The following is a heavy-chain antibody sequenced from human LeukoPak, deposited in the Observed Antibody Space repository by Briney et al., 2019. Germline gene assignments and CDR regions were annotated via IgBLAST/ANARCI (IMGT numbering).Heavy chain of an antibody. J-gene: IGHJ3*02. CDR1: GGSISSYY. Sequence: SETLSLTCTVSGGSISSYYWSWIRQPPGKGLEWIGYIYYSGSTNYNPSLKSRVTISVDTSKNQFSLKLSSVTAADTAVYYCASEVWRGPQGDSSATLGGMSAFDIWGQGTMVTVSS. CDR3: ASEVWRGPQGDSSATLGGMSAFDI. D-gene: IGHD3-22*01. V-gene: IGHV4-59*01. CDR2: IYYSGST.